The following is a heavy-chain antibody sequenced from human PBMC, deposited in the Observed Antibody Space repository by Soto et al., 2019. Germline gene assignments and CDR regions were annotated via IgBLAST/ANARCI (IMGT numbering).Heavy chain of an antibody. CDR1: GGSISRYY. D-gene: IGHD5-12*01. J-gene: IGHJ3*02. V-gene: IGHV4-59*01. CDR2: IYDTGST. CDR3: ATSREWLRFDAFDI. Sequence: SETLSLTCTVSGGSISRYYWSWIRQTPGKGLEWIGYIYDTGSTNNNPSLKSRVTISLDTSKNQFYLRLSSVTAADTAVYYCATSREWLRFDAFDIWGHGTMVTVSS.